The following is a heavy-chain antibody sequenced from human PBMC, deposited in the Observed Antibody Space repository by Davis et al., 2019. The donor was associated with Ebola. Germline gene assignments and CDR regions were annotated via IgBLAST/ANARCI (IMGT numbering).Heavy chain of an antibody. D-gene: IGHD1-14*01. CDR1: GFTFSDYY. J-gene: IGHJ4*02. CDR2: ISSSGSTI. CDR3: ARHRNFALDY. Sequence: GESLKISCAASGFTFSDYYMSWIRQAPGKGLEWVSYISSSGSTIYYADSVKGRFTISRDNAKNSLYLQMNSLRAEDTAVYYCARHRNFALDYWGQGTLVTVSS. V-gene: IGHV3-11*04.